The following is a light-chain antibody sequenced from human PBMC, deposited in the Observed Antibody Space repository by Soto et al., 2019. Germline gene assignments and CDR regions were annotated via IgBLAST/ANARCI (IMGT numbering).Light chain of an antibody. CDR3: QQVKSYPLN. J-gene: IGKJ4*01. V-gene: IGKV1-9*01. CDR1: QGISSF. Sequence: DIQLTQSPSFLSASVGDRVTITCRASQGISSFLAWYQQKPGKAPNFLIYAASTLQSGVPSRFSGSRSGTEFTLTISSLQPEDFATYYCQQVKSYPLNFGGGTKVEIK. CDR2: AAS.